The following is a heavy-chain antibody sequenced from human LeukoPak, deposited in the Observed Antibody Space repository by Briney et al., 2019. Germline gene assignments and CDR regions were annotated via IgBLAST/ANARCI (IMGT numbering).Heavy chain of an antibody. Sequence: GGSLRLSCAASGFTFSSYAMHWVRQAPGKGLEYVSAISSNGGSTYYANSVKGRFTISRDNSKNTLYLQMGSLRAEDMAVYYCAPAGYDFWSGQIDYWGQGTLVTVSS. D-gene: IGHD3-3*01. CDR1: GFTFSSYA. V-gene: IGHV3-64*01. CDR3: APAGYDFWSGQIDY. J-gene: IGHJ4*02. CDR2: ISSNGGST.